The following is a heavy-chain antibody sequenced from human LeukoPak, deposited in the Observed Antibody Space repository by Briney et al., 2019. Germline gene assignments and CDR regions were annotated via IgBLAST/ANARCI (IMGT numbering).Heavy chain of an antibody. CDR1: GFTFNNYW. J-gene: IGHJ4*02. V-gene: IGHV3-7*01. CDR3: VRDAEFRKHFDF. CDR2: IHQDGREK. Sequence: GGSLRLSCAASGFTFNNYWMNWVRQAPGKGLEWVAKIHQDGREKYYVDSVKGRFTIYRDNAKNSVNLQMNSLRVEDTAVYYCVRDAEFRKHFDFWGQGTLVTVSS. D-gene: IGHD1-14*01.